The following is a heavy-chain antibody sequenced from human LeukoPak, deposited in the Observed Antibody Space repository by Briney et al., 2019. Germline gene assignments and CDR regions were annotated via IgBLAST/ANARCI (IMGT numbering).Heavy chain of an antibody. D-gene: IGHD4-17*01. J-gene: IGHJ4*02. CDR2: IYYSGST. Sequence: SETLSLTCTVSGGSISSSSYYWGWIRRPPGKGLEWIGSIYYSGSTYYNPSLKSRVTISVDTSKNQFSLKLSSVTAADTAVYYCARQVTTRGGFDYWGQGTLVTVSS. CDR1: GGSISSSSYY. V-gene: IGHV4-39*01. CDR3: ARQVTTRGGFDY.